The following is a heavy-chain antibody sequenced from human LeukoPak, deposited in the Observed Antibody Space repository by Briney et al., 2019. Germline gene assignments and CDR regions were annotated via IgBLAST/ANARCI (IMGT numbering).Heavy chain of an antibody. V-gene: IGHV6-1*01. D-gene: IGHD6-13*01. Sequence: SQTLSLTCAISGDSVSSNSATWNWIRQSPSRGLEWLGRTYYRSKWYHDYAVSVKSRISINPDTSKNQFSLQVNSVTPEDTAAYYCARQKAAAGLFDYWGQGTLVTVSS. CDR3: ARQKAAAGLFDY. CDR2: TYYRSKWYH. J-gene: IGHJ4*02. CDR1: GDSVSSNSAT.